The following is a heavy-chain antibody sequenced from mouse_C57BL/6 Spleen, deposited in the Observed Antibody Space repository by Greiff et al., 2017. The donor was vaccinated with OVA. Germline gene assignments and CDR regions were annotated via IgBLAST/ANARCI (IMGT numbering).Heavy chain of an antibody. D-gene: IGHD3-3*01. J-gene: IGHJ4*01. Sequence: ESGPGLVKPSQSLSLTCSVTGYSITSGYYWHWIRQFPGNKLEWMGYISYDGSNNYNPSLKNRISITRDTSKNQVFLKLNSVTTEDTATYYCARRGRNYYAMDYWGQGTSVTVSS. CDR1: GYSITSGYY. CDR2: ISYDGSN. CDR3: ARRGRNYYAMDY. V-gene: IGHV3-6*01.